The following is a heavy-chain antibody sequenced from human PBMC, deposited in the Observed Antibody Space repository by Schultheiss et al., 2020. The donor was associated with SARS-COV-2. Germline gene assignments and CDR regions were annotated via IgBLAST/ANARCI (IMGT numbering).Heavy chain of an antibody. D-gene: IGHD6-19*01. CDR3: ASSSGWYGAYYYYYYIDV. Sequence: SETLSLTCTVSGGSISTYYWRWIRQPPGKGLEWIGYIYNSGSTNYNPSLKSRVTISVDTSKNQFSLKLSSVTAADTAVYYCASSSGWYGAYYYYYYIDVWGKGTTVTVSS. J-gene: IGHJ6*03. V-gene: IGHV4-59*01. CDR2: IYNSGST. CDR1: GGSISTYY.